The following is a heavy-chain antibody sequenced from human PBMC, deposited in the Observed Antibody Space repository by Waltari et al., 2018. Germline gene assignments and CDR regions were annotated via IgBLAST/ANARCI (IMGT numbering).Heavy chain of an antibody. CDR2: IKEDGSVK. J-gene: IGHJ4*02. CDR1: GFTFSNYW. CDR3: ARTARNPDF. Sequence: EGRLVESGGDLVQPGGSLRISCAAYGFTFSNYWMTWVRQAPGRGLEAVANIKEDGSVKNYVDSVRGRFTISRDNARNSLSLQMDSLRAEDTAVYYCARTARNPDFWGQGTLVTVSS. V-gene: IGHV3-7*01. D-gene: IGHD1-1*01.